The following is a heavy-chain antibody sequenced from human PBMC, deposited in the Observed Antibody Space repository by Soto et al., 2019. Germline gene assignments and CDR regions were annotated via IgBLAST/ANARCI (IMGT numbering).Heavy chain of an antibody. CDR1: GFTFSSYS. CDR3: VTESVDTAMEHRIGMDV. CDR2: ISPSSSTI. Sequence: EVQLVESGGGLVQPGGSLRLSCAASGFTFSSYSMNWVRQAPGKGLEWVSYISPSSSTIYYADSVNGRFTISRDNAKNSLYLQMNSLRDEDTAVYYCVTESVDTAMEHRIGMDVWGQGTTVTVSS. V-gene: IGHV3-48*02. J-gene: IGHJ6*02. D-gene: IGHD5-18*01.